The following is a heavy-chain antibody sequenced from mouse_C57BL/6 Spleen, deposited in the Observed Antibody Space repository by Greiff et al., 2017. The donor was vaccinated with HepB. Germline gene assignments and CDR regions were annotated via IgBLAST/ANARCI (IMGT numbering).Heavy chain of an antibody. J-gene: IGHJ4*01. Sequence: EVKLMESGGGLVKPGGSLKLSCAASGFTFSDYGMHWVRQAPEKGLEWVAYISSGSSTIYYADTVKGRFTISRDNAKNTLFLQMTSLRSEDTAMYYCARGLTGGYYYAMDYWGQGTSVTVSS. CDR2: ISSGSSTI. CDR3: ARGLTGGYYYAMDY. D-gene: IGHD4-1*01. CDR1: GFTFSDYG. V-gene: IGHV5-17*01.